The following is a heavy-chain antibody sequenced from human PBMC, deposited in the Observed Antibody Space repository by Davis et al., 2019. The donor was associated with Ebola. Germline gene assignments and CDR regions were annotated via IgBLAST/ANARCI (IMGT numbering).Heavy chain of an antibody. CDR1: GFSLSNARMG. CDR3: ALTRADNYYYYYGMDV. CDR2: IFSNDEK. V-gene: IGHV2-26*01. Sequence: SGPTLVKPTETLTLTCTVSGFSLSNARMGVSWIRQPPGKALEWLAHIFSNDEKSYSTSLKRRLTISKDTSKSQVVLTMTNMDPVDTATYYCALTRADNYYYYYGMDVWGQGTTVTVSS. J-gene: IGHJ6*02.